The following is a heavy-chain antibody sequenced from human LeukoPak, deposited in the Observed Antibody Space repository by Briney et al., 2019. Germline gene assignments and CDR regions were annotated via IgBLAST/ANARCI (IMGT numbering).Heavy chain of an antibody. CDR3: ARGPGSGLELDY. CDR2: ISSSGSTI. Sequence: GGSLRLSCAASGFTFSSYEMNWVRQAPGKGLEWVSYISSSGSTIYYADSVKGRFTISRDDAKNSMYLQMNSLRDEDTAVYYCARGPGSGLELDYWGQGTLVTVSS. CDR1: GFTFSSYE. D-gene: IGHD6-19*01. J-gene: IGHJ4*02. V-gene: IGHV3-48*03.